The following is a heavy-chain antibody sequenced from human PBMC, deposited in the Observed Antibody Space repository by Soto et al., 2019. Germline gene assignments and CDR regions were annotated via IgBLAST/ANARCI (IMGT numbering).Heavy chain of an antibody. V-gene: IGHV3-11*01. CDR3: ARRAVAVVYFDY. D-gene: IGHD2-15*01. J-gene: IGHJ4*02. CDR2: ISSSGETI. Sequence: QVQLVESGGGLVKPGGSLRLSCVASGFTFSDYFMSWIRQAPGKGLEWLAYISSSGETIYYADSVKGRFTISRDNAKNSLYVQMNSLRDEDTAGYYCARRAVAVVYFDYWGQGTPVTVSS. CDR1: GFTFSDYF.